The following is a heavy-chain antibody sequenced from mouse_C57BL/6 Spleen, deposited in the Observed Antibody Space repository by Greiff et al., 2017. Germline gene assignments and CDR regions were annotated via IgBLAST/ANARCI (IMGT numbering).Heavy chain of an antibody. CDR3: ARGGNYYGSSGYARDY. CDR1: GYTFTSYW. Sequence: QVQLQQPGAELVKPGASVKMSCKASGYTFTSYWITWVKQRPGQGLEWIGDIYPGSGSTNYNEKLKSKATLTVDTSSSTAYMQLSSLTSEDSAVYYCARGGNYYGSSGYARDYWGQGTSVTVSS. D-gene: IGHD1-1*01. CDR2: IYPGSGST. J-gene: IGHJ4*01. V-gene: IGHV1-55*01.